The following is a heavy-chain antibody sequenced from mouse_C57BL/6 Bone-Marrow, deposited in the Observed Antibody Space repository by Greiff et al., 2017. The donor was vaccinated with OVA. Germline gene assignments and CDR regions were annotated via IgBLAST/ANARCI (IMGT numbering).Heavy chain of an antibody. CDR2: IDPSDSYT. D-gene: IGHD2-2*01. J-gene: IGHJ3*01. CDR1: GYTFTSYW. V-gene: IGHV1-69*01. CDR3: AREGYLAWFAY. Sequence: QVQLQQPGAELVMPGASVKLSCKASGYTFTSYWMHWVKQRPGQGLEWIGEIDPSDSYTNYNQKFKGKSTLTVDKSSSTAYMQRSSLTSEDSAVYYCAREGYLAWFAYWGQGTLVTVSA.